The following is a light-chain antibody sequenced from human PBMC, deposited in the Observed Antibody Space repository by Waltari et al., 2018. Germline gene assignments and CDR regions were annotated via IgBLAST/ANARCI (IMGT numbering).Light chain of an antibody. CDR2: DAS. CDR3: QQYSGSPPVA. V-gene: IGKV3-20*01. J-gene: IGKJ4*01. CDR1: QSVSNFY. Sequence: EIVLTQSPGTLSLSPGERATLSCRARQSVSNFYLAWYQQKPGQAPRLLIYDASSRATGIPDRFSGSGSGTDFTLTISRLEPEDFAVYYCQQYSGSPPVAFGGGTKVEIK.